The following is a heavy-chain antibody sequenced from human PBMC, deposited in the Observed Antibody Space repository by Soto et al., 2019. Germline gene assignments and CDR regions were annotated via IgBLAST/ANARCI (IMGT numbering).Heavy chain of an antibody. CDR1: GGSFSGYY. CDR2: INHSGST. V-gene: IGHV4-34*01. CDR3: ARGRYSRAIDY. Sequence: SETLSLTCAVYGGSFSGYYWSWIRQPPGKGLEWIGEINHSGSTNYNPSLNSRVTISVDTSKNQFSLKLSSVTAADTAVYYCARGRYSRAIDYWGQGTLVTVS. D-gene: IGHD6-13*01. J-gene: IGHJ4*02.